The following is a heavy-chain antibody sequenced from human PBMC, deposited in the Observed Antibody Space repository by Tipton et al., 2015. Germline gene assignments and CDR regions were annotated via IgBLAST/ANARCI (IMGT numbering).Heavy chain of an antibody. CDR3: ARIRGRYVMDS. J-gene: IGHJ4*02. Sequence: TLSLTCAVSGYSISSGYYWGWIRQPPGKGLEWIGYISHSGTTNYNPSLKSRVAISVDTSKNQFFLNLSSVTAADTAVYYCARIRGRYVMDSWGQGTLVTVSS. V-gene: IGHV4-38-2*01. CDR1: GYSISSGYY. CDR2: ISHSGTT. D-gene: IGHD3-16*01.